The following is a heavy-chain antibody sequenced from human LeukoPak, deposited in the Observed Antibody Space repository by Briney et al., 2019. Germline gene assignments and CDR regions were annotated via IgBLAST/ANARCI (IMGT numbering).Heavy chain of an antibody. CDR1: GGSISSSSYY. D-gene: IGHD3-9*01. Sequence: SETLSLTCTVSGGSISSSSYYWGWIRQPPGKGLEWIGSIYYSGSTYYNPSLKSRVTISVDTSKNQFSLKLSSVTAAGTAVYYCARHEVLRYDILTGYYKGDAFDIWGQGTMVTVSS. V-gene: IGHV4-39*01. J-gene: IGHJ3*02. CDR3: ARHEVLRYDILTGYYKGDAFDI. CDR2: IYYSGST.